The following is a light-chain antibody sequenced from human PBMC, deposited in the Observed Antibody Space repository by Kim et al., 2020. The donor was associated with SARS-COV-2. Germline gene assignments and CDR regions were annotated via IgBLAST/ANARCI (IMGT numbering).Light chain of an antibody. V-gene: IGKV3-20*01. J-gene: IGKJ2*01. CDR1: QNDSSSY. CDR3: QQYGSSYT. Sequence: SLSPGERATRCCRARQNDSSSYLAWYKQKPGQAPRLLIYGASSRATGIPDRFSGSGSGTDFTLTISRLEPEDFAVYYCQQYGSSYTFGQGTKLEI. CDR2: GAS.